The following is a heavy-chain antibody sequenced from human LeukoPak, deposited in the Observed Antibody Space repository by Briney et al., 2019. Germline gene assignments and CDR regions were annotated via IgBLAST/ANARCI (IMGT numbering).Heavy chain of an antibody. CDR2: IIPIIAIA. V-gene: IGHV1-2*02. CDR3: TRGGPVAGTHKYFQH. CDR1: GYTFTGYY. J-gene: IGHJ1*01. D-gene: IGHD6-19*01. Sequence: GASVKVSCKASGYTFTGYYMHWVRQAPGQRLEWMGRIIPIIAIANYPQKFQGRVTLTRNTSIGTAYMELSSLRSEDTAVYYCTRGGPVAGTHKYFQHWGQGTLVTVSS.